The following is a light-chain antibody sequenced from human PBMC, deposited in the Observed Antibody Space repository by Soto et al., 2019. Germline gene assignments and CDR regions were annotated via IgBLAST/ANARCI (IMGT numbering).Light chain of an antibody. V-gene: IGKV3-11*01. CDR3: QQYDYWPRT. CDR2: DAS. Sequence: EIMLTQSPATLSLSPGERATLSCRASQSVSSYLAWYQQKPGQAPRLLIYDASNRATGIPARFSGSGSGTEFTLTISSLQSEDFAVYYCQQYDYWPRTFGQGTKVDI. J-gene: IGKJ1*01. CDR1: QSVSSY.